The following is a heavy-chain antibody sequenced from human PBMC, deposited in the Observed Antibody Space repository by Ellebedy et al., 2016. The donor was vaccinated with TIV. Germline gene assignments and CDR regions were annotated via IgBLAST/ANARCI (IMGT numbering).Heavy chain of an antibody. J-gene: IGHJ6*02. CDR1: GFTFSRYA. CDR2: ISGYDGST. Sequence: GESLKISXAASGFTFSRYAMTWVRQAPGKGLEWVSGISGYDGSTYHADSVKGRFTISRDNSKNTLYLQMNSLRAEDTAVYYCAKVYDSGGITRSDGMDVWGQGTTVTVSS. D-gene: IGHD3-22*01. V-gene: IGHV3-23*01. CDR3: AKVYDSGGITRSDGMDV.